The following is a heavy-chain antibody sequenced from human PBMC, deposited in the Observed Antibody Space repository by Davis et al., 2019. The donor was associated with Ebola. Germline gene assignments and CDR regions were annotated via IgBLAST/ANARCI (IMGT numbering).Heavy chain of an antibody. D-gene: IGHD3-3*01. J-gene: IGHJ6*04. CDR2: IGGGGGSI. CDR3: AKGSVTIFGVAPDYYGMDV. Sequence: GESLKISCAASGFTFSSSAMSWGRQAPGKGLEWVSSIGGGGGSIYYADSVKGRFTISRDNSKNTLYLQMNSLRAEDTAVYYCAKGSVTIFGVAPDYYGMDVWGKGTTVTVSS. CDR1: GFTFSSSA. V-gene: IGHV3-23*01.